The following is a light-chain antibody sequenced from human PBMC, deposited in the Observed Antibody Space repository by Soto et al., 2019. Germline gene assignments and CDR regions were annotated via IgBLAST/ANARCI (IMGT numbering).Light chain of an antibody. CDR3: QQYGSSPPSYT. V-gene: IGKV3-20*01. CDR2: GAS. CDR1: QSVSSSY. J-gene: IGKJ2*01. Sequence: EIVLTQSPGTLSLSPGERATLSCRASQSVSSSYLAWYQQKPGQAPRLLISGASSRATGIPDRFSGSGSGTDFTLTISRLEPESFAVYYCQQYGSSPPSYTFGQGTKLEIK.